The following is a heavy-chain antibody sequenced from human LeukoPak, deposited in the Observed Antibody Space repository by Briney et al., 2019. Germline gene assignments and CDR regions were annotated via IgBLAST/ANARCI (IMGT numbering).Heavy chain of an antibody. CDR2: IYSGGST. D-gene: IGHD1-1*01. V-gene: IGHV3-53*01. CDR3: ARDPLGTRPGFDY. J-gene: IGHJ4*02. CDR1: GFTVSSNY. Sequence: PGGSLRLSCAASGFTVSSNYMSWVRQAPGKGLEWVSVIYSGGSTYYADSVKGRFTISRGNSKNTLYLQMNSLRAEDTAVYYCARDPLGTRPGFDYWGQGTLVAVSS.